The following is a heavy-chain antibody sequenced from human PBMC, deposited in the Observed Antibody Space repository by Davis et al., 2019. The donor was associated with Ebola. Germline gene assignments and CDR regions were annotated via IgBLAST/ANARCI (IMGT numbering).Heavy chain of an antibody. Sequence: ASVKVSCKTSGYTFTNYGVSWVRQAPAQGLEWMGWISTNNGNTKYAQKFQGRITMTKDTSTSTIYMELRSLGSDDSAVYYCAREYTSAWDCWGQGTLVTVSS. J-gene: IGHJ4*02. CDR1: GYTFTNYG. CDR2: ISTNNGNT. D-gene: IGHD6-19*01. V-gene: IGHV1-18*01. CDR3: AREYTSAWDC.